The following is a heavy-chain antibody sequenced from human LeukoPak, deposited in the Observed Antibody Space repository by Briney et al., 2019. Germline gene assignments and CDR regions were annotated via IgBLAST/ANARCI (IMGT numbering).Heavy chain of an antibody. CDR2: INHSGST. Sequence: SETLSLTCAVYGGSFSGYYWSWIRQPPGKGLEWIGEINHSGSTNYNPSLKSRVTISVDTSKNQFSLKLSSVTAADTAVYYCARDPIPIVGATPRAFDIWGQGTMVTVSS. CDR1: GGSFSGYY. J-gene: IGHJ3*02. CDR3: ARDPIPIVGATPRAFDI. D-gene: IGHD1-26*01. V-gene: IGHV4-34*01.